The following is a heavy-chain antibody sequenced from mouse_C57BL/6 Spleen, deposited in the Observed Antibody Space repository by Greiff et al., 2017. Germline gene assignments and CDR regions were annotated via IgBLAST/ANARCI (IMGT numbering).Heavy chain of an antibody. Sequence: EVKLVESEGGLVQPGSSMKLSCTASGFTFSDYYMAWVRQVPEKGLEWVANINYDGSSTYYLDSLKSRFIISRDNARNILYLQMSSLKSEDTATYCCARVPYYYGSLYFDYWGQGTTLTVSS. CDR1: GFTFSDYY. CDR2: INYDGSST. D-gene: IGHD1-1*01. CDR3: ARVPYYYGSLYFDY. J-gene: IGHJ2*01. V-gene: IGHV5-16*01.